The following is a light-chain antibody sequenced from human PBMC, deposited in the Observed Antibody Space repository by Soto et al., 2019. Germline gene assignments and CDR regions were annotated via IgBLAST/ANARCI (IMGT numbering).Light chain of an antibody. V-gene: IGLV2-8*01. Sequence: QSVLTQPPSASGSPGQSVTISCTGTSSDIGGYNSVSWYQQHPGKAPKLMIYEVNKRPLGVPERFSGSKSGNTASLTVSGLQADDEADYYCSSSAGTNRFVLFGGGTKLTVL. CDR2: EVN. J-gene: IGLJ3*02. CDR3: SSSAGTNRFVL. CDR1: SSDIGGYNS.